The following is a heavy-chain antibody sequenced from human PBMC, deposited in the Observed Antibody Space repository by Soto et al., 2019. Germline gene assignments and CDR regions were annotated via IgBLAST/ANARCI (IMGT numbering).Heavy chain of an antibody. CDR3: ARSLGETTSLFDY. J-gene: IGHJ4*02. V-gene: IGHV1-46*01. CDR1: GYIFIHCF. D-gene: IGHD1-26*01. Sequence: QVQLVQSGAEMKQPGASVKLSCQASGYIFIHCFMHWVRQAPGQGLEWMGGINPSSGTTTYAQKFQGRVTGTRDTSTSTVYMELSSLGSGDTAMYYCARSLGETTSLFDYWGQGSLVTVS. CDR2: INPSSGTT.